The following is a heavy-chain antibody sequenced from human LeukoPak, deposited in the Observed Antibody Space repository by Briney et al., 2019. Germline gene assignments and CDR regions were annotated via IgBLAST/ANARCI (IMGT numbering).Heavy chain of an antibody. V-gene: IGHV1-2*02. CDR2: INPNSGGS. CDR1: GYTFNAYY. J-gene: IGHJ4*02. Sequence: ASVKVSCKTSGYTFNAYYMHWVRQAPGQGLEWMGWINPNSGGSNYAQKFQGRVPMTSDTSINTAYMELSRLISDDTAVYYCAGDGYNSRRFFDYWGQGTLVTVSS. CDR3: AGDGYNSRRFFDY. D-gene: IGHD5-24*01.